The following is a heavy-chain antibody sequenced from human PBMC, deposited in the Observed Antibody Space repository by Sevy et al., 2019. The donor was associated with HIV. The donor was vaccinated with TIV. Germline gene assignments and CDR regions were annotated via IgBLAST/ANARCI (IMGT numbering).Heavy chain of an antibody. V-gene: IGHV3-23*01. CDR1: GFTFSKYS. D-gene: IGHD2-8*01. CDR3: AREGCTKPHDY. CDR2: LSFGCNEI. J-gene: IGHJ4*02. Sequence: GGSLRLSCAASGFTFSKYSMSWVRQPPGKGLEWVSTLSFGCNEINYADSVKGRFTTSRDNSKSSVYLQMNNLRPEDTAVYYCAREGCTKPHDYWGQGTLVTVSS.